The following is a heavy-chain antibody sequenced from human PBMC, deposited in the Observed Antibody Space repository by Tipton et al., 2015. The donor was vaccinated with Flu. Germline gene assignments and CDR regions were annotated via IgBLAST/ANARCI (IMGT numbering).Heavy chain of an antibody. Sequence: TLSLTCTVSGGSISRGSYYYNWIRQPAGEGLEWIGRIYTNANTNYKASLKSRVTISIDRSKNQISLKVRSVTAADTAVYYCARGERYTHGLNTVYYYYYMDVWGQGTTVTVSS. CDR1: GGSISRGSYY. J-gene: IGHJ6*02. CDR2: IYTNANT. CDR3: ARGERYTHGLNTVYYYYYMDV. V-gene: IGHV4-61*02. D-gene: IGHD5-18*01.